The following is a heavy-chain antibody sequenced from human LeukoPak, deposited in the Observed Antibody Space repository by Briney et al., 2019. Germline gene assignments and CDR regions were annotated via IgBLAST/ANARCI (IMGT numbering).Heavy chain of an antibody. CDR1: GFTFSSYS. CDR2: ISSSSSYI. J-gene: IGHJ4*02. D-gene: IGHD3-16*02. CDR3: ARDRRYVWGSYRYFADY. Sequence: GGSLRLSCAASGFTFSSYSMNWVRQAPGKGLEWVSSISSSSSYIYYADSVKGRFTISRDNAKNSLYLQMNSLRAEDTAVYYCARDRRYVWGSYRYFADYWGQGTLVTVSS. V-gene: IGHV3-21*01.